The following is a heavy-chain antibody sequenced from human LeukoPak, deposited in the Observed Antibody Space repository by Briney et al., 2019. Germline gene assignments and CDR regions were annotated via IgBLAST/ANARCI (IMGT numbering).Heavy chain of an antibody. V-gene: IGHV1-69*10. D-gene: IGHD3-10*01. CDR1: GGTFSSYA. CDR2: IIPIFGIA. Sequence: GASVKVSCKASGGTFSSYAISWVRQAPGQGLEWMGGIIPIFGIANYAQNFQGRVTITADKSTSTAYMELSSLRSEDTAVYYCARGETYGEAEYYGMDVWGQGTTVTVSS. CDR3: ARGETYGEAEYYGMDV. J-gene: IGHJ6*02.